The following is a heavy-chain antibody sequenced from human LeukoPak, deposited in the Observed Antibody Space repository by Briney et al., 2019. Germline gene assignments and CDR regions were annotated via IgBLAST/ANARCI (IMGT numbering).Heavy chain of an antibody. CDR3: TRGEKDGGNYIYYYYGVDV. V-gene: IGHV4-34*01. D-gene: IGHD3-16*01. CDR2: IHHSGTT. J-gene: IGHJ6*02. Sequence: PSETLSLTCAVYSGSFSGYYWRWIRQPPGKGMEWSGAIHHSGTTNYNPSLKSPVTISVVKSTNQFSLKLSSVTATGTAVYYCTRGEKDGGNYIYYYYGVDVWGQGTTVTVSS. CDR1: SGSFSGYY.